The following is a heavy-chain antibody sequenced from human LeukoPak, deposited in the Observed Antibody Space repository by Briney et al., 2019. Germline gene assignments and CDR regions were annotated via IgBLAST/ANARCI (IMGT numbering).Heavy chain of an antibody. V-gene: IGHV4-59*08. CDR1: GGSISRYY. CDR3: ARRYSYSSLPDY. J-gene: IGHJ4*02. D-gene: IGHD6-19*01. CDR2: IYYSGTT. Sequence: SETLSLTCTVSGGSISRYYWSWIRQPPGKGLEWIGYIYYSGTTNYNPSLKSRVTISVDTSKDQFSLKLSSVTAADTAVYYCARRYSYSSLPDYWGPGTLVTVSS.